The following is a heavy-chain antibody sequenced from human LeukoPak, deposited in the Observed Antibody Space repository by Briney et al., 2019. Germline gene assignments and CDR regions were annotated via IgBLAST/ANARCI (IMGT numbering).Heavy chain of an antibody. CDR2: ISYDGSNK. D-gene: IGHD3-3*01. J-gene: IGHJ4*02. Sequence: PGGSLRLSCAASGFTFSSYAMHWVRQAPCEGLEWVAVISYDGSNKYYADSVKGRFTISRDNSKNTLYLQMNSLRAEDTAVYYCARVGVVIGLDYWGQGTLVTVSS. V-gene: IGHV3-30-3*01. CDR3: ARVGVVIGLDY. CDR1: GFTFSSYA.